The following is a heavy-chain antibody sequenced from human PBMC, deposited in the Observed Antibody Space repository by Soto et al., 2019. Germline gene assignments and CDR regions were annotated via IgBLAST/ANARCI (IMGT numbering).Heavy chain of an antibody. CDR2: IYYSGST. V-gene: IGHV4-39*01. J-gene: IGHJ6*02. CDR1: GGSISSSSYY. D-gene: IGHD4-17*01. CDR3: ARRSNGDQPIWYYYYGMDV. Sequence: SETLSLTCTVSGGSISSSSYYWGWIRQPPGKGLEWIGSIYYSGSTYYNPSLKSRVTISVDTSKNQFSLKLSSVTAAGTAVYYCARRSNGDQPIWYYYYGMDVWGQGTTVTVSS.